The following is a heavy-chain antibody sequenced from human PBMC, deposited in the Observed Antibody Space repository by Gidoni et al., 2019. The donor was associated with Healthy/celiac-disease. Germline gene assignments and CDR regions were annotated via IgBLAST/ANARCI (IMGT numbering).Heavy chain of an antibody. V-gene: IGHV3-7*01. CDR1: GFTFSSYW. Sequence: EVQLVESGGGLVQPGGSLRLSCAASGFTFSSYWMSWVRQAPGKGLEWVANIKEDGSEKYYVGSLKGRFTISRDNGKNSLYLQKNSLRAEDTAVYYCARDPKYQLPLWGQGTLVTVSS. CDR2: IKEDGSEK. CDR3: ARDPKYQLPL. J-gene: IGHJ4*02. D-gene: IGHD2-2*01.